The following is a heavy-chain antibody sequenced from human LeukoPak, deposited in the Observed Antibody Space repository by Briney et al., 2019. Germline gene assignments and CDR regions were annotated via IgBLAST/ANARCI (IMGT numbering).Heavy chain of an antibody. CDR3: ARDRRSGPRTDY. J-gene: IGHJ4*02. Sequence: GGSLRLSCAASGFTFSDYSMTWIRQAPGKGLEWVSYITGSGTTIYYADSVKGRFTISRDNAKNSVYLQMNSLRAEDTAVYHCARDRRSGPRTDYWGQGTLVTVSS. CDR1: GFTFSDYS. V-gene: IGHV3-11*01. D-gene: IGHD6-19*01. CDR2: ITGSGTTI.